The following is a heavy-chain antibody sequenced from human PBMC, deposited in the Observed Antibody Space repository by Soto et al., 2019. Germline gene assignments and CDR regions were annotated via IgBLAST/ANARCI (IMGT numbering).Heavy chain of an antibody. Sequence: GGSLSLSCSASGFTFSSNAIHWVRHAPCKGLERVAVIWYDGSNKYYADSVKGRFTISRDNSKNTLYLQMNSLRAEDTAVYYCAGDPHGGSSTILFDPWGQGMLVTVSS. D-gene: IGHD2-2*01. CDR2: IWYDGSNK. V-gene: IGHV3-33*01. CDR1: GFTFSSNA. CDR3: AGDPHGGSSTILFDP. J-gene: IGHJ5*02.